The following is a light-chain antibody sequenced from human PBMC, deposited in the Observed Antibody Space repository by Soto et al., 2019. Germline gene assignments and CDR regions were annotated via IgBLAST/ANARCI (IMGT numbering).Light chain of an antibody. CDR2: DAS. CDR1: QSVKIN. Sequence: MTQSPVTLSASPGARVTLACRASQSVKINLDWYQQKPGKAPKLLIYDASSLESGVPSRFSGSGSGTEFTLTISSLQPDDFATYYCQHYNSYSEAFGQGTKVDI. J-gene: IGKJ1*01. V-gene: IGKV1-5*01. CDR3: QHYNSYSEA.